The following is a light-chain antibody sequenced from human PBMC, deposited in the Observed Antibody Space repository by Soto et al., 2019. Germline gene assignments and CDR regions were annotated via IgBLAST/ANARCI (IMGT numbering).Light chain of an antibody. CDR2: EIS. Sequence: QSALTQPASVSGSPGQSITISCTGTSSDVGAYDFVSWYQQHPDKAPKLMIYEISNRPSGVSDRISGSKSVNTATLTISGLQAEEEADDDCRLYTRSRTRVFGTGTKPTVL. J-gene: IGLJ1*01. CDR1: SSDVGAYDF. V-gene: IGLV2-14*03. CDR3: RLYTRSRTRV.